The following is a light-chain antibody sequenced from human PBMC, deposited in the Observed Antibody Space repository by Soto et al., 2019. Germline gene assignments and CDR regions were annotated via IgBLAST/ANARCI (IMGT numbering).Light chain of an antibody. J-gene: IGKJ4*01. V-gene: IGKV1-6*01. CDR3: LQDYNYPVLT. CDR1: QGIRND. Sequence: ALQMTQSPSSLSASVGDRVTITCRASQGIRNDLGWYQQKPGKAPKLLIYAASSLQSGVPSRFSGSGSGTDFTLTISSLQPEDFATYYCLQDYNYPVLTFGGGTKVEIK. CDR2: AAS.